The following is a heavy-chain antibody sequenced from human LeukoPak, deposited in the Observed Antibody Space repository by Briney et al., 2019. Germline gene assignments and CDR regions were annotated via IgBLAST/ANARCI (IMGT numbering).Heavy chain of an antibody. V-gene: IGHV3-53*01. J-gene: IGHJ4*02. CDR3: ARDLPYYYDSSGYPY. Sequence: PSETLSLTCAVYGGSFSGYYMSWVRQAPGKGLEWVSVIYSGGSTYYADSVKGRFTISRDNSKNTLYLQMNSLRAEDTAVYYCARDLPYYYDSSGYPYWGQGTLVTVSS. CDR1: GGSFSGYY. D-gene: IGHD3-22*01. CDR2: IYSGGST.